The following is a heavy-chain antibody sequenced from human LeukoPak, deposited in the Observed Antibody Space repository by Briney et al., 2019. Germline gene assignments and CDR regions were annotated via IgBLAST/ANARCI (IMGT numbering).Heavy chain of an antibody. CDR1: GFTFSSYG. D-gene: IGHD6-13*01. J-gene: IGHJ4*02. Sequence: GGSLRLSCAASGFTFSSYGMTWVRQASGKGLEWVSAISGSGGSTYYADSVKGRFTISRDNSKNTLYLQMNSLRAEDTAVYYCARGGPAAGRIDYWGQGTLVTVSS. V-gene: IGHV3-23*01. CDR2: ISGSGGST. CDR3: ARGGPAAGRIDY.